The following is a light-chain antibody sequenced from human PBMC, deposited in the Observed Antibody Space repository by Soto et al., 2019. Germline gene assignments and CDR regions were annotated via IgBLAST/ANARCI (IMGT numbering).Light chain of an antibody. V-gene: IGKV3-15*01. J-gene: IGKJ2*01. CDR3: QQYHISPPDT. CDR1: QSVRSN. Sequence: LSVSPGERATLSCRASQSVRSNLAWYQQKPGQAPRLLIYGASTRATGIPARFSGSGSGTDFTLTISSLQSEDFAVYYCQQYHISPPDTFGQGTKVEIK. CDR2: GAS.